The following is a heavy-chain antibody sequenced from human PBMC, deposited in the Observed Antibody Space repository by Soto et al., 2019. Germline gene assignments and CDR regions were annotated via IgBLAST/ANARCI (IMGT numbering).Heavy chain of an antibody. CDR2: IYYSGST. D-gene: IGHD4-17*01. CDR3: ARDGTVAGGGMDV. Sequence: SETLSLTCTVSGGSISSYYWSWIRQPPGKGLEWIGYIYYSGSTNYNPSLKSRVTISVDTSKNQFSLKLSSVTAADTAVYYCARDGTVAGGGMDVWGQGXTVTVSS. J-gene: IGHJ6*02. V-gene: IGHV4-59*01. CDR1: GGSISSYY.